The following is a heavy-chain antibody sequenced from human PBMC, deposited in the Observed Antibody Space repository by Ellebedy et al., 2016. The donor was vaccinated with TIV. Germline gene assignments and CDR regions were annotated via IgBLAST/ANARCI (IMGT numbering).Heavy chain of an antibody. V-gene: IGHV4-34*01. Sequence: SETLSLTCAVYGGSFSGYYWSWIRQPPGKGLEWIGEINHSGSTNYNPSLKSRVTISVDTSKNQFSLKLSSVTAADTAVYYCAEVEIGYYFDYWGQGTLVTVSS. CDR3: AEVEIGYYFDY. D-gene: IGHD5-12*01. CDR1: GGSFSGYY. CDR2: INHSGST. J-gene: IGHJ4*02.